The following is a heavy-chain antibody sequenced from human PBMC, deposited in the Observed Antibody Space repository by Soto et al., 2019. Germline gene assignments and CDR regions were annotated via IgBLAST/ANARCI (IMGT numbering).Heavy chain of an antibody. CDR3: ARGFCGPTTCYIGRGDNWFDP. CDR2: IIAMFGTT. V-gene: IGHV1-69*06. J-gene: IGHJ5*02. Sequence: SVKVSCKASGGTFTNYVFGWVRQAPGQGPEWMGTIIAMFGTTNYAPKFQGRVTITADKSTGSVYLELTSLRFDDSAVYYCARGFCGPTTCYIGRGDNWFDPWGPGTLVTVSS. D-gene: IGHD3-9*01. CDR1: GGTFTNYV.